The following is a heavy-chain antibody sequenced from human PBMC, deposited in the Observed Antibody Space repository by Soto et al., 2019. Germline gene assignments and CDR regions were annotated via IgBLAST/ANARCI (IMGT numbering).Heavy chain of an antibody. V-gene: IGHV3-64D*06. D-gene: IGHD1-7*01. CDR2: ISSNGGST. CDR3: VKDVDWNYVDFQH. CDR1: GFTFSSYA. J-gene: IGHJ1*01. Sequence: EVQLVESGGGLVQPGGSLRLSCSASGFTFSSYAMHWVRQAPGKGREYVSAISSNGGSTYYADSVKGRFTISRDNSKNTLYLQMSSLRAEDTAVYYCVKDVDWNYVDFQHWGQGTLVTVSS.